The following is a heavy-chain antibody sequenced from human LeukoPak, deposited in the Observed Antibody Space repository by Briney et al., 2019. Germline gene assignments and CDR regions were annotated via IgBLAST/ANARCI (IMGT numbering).Heavy chain of an antibody. CDR3: ARDHDSSSCPYFDY. D-gene: IGHD6-13*01. J-gene: IGHJ4*02. CDR1: GFTVSSNY. Sequence: GGSLRLSCAASGFTVSSNYMSWVRQAPGKGLEWVSYISSSSSTIYYADSVKGRFTISRDNAKNSLYLQMNSLRAEDTAVYYCARDHDSSSCPYFDYWGQGTLVTVSS. CDR2: ISSSSSTI. V-gene: IGHV3-48*01.